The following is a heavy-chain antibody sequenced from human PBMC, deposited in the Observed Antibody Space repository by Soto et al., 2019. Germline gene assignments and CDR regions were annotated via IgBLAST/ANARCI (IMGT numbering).Heavy chain of an antibody. J-gene: IGHJ6*03. V-gene: IGHV4-34*01. CDR3: ARGQLSNRKDYYYYYMDV. CDR2: INHSGST. D-gene: IGHD2-2*01. CDR1: GVSFSGYY. Sequence: SETLSLTCAVYGVSFSGYYWSWIRQPPGKGLEWIGEINHSGSTNYNPSLKSRVTISVDTSKNQFSLKLSSVTAADTAVYYCARGQLSNRKDYYYYYMDVWGKGTTVTVSS.